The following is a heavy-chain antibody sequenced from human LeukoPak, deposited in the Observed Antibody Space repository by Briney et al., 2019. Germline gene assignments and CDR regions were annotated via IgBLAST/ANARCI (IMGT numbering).Heavy chain of an antibody. D-gene: IGHD3-22*01. CDR2: INPNSGGT. J-gene: IGHJ4*02. CDR1: GYTFTSYA. V-gene: IGHV1-2*02. CDR3: ARVPPTPYDNYYFDY. Sequence: GASVKVSCKASGYTFTSYAMHWVRQAPGQRLEWMGWINPNSGGTNYAQKFQGRVTMTRDTSISTAYMELSRLRSDDTAVYYCARVPPTPYDNYYFDYWGQGTLVTVSS.